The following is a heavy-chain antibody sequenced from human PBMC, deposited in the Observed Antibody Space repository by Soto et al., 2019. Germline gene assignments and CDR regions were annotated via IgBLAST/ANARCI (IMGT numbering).Heavy chain of an antibody. CDR2: ISPYNGNT. CDR3: ASDYDSGMSPPAY. Sequence: QVQLVQSGAEVKNPGASVKVSCKASGYTFTNYGISWVRQAPGQGLEWMGWISPYNGNTNYAQKLQGRVTMTTDTTTSTAYRELRSLRSDDTAVYYGASDYDSGMSPPAYWGQGTLVTVSS. V-gene: IGHV1-18*01. J-gene: IGHJ4*02. D-gene: IGHD3-10*01. CDR1: GYTFTNYG.